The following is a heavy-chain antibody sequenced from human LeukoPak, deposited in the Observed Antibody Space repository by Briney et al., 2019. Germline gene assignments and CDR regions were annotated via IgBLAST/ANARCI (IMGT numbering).Heavy chain of an antibody. CDR2: ISYTGST. V-gene: IGHV4-59*01. J-gene: IGHJ4*02. CDR3: ARGSVYFDS. CDR1: GGSMSTYY. Sequence: PSETLSLTCNVSGGSMSTYYWSWIRQPPGKGLEWIGYISYTGSTDYNPSLKSRVTISVDMSKNQFSLKVSSVTAADTAVYYCARGSVYFDSWGQGTLVTVSS.